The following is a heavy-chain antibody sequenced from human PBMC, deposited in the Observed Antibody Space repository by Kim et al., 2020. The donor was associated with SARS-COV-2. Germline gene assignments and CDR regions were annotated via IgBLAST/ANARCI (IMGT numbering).Heavy chain of an antibody. V-gene: IGHV3-23*01. D-gene: IGHD4-17*01. J-gene: IGHJ6*02. Sequence: VKGRFTISRDKSKNTMDLQINSLRAEETAVYYCAKEGRGDYVFYYYGMDVWGQGTTVTVSS. CDR3: AKEGRGDYVFYYYGMDV.